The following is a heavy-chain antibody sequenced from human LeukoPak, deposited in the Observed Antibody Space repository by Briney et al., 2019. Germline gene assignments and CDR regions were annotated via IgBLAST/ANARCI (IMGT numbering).Heavy chain of an antibody. V-gene: IGHV3-15*01. D-gene: IGHD2-15*01. CDR2: IKSKTDGGTT. CDR3: AKSGDIVVVVAAKPAFDY. CDR1: GFTFSNAW. Sequence: PGGPLRLSCAASGFTFSNAWMSWVRQAPGKGLEWVGRIKSKTDGGTTDYAAPVKGRFTISRDDSKNTLYLQMNSLRADDTAVYYCAKSGDIVVVVAAKPAFDYWGQGTLVTVSS. J-gene: IGHJ4*02.